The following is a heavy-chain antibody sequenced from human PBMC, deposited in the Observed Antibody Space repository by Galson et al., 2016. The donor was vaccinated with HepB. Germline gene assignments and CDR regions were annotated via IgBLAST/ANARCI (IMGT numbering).Heavy chain of an antibody. V-gene: IGHV4-34*01. Sequence: ETLSLTCAVYAGSFSGYYWSWIRQPPGKGLQWIGEINHSGGTNYKSSLKSRVTISLDTSRNQFSLRLSSVTAADTAVYYCARGWVVTHSFDMWGQGTMVTVSS. CDR3: ARGWVVTHSFDM. CDR1: AGSFSGYY. CDR2: INHSGGT. J-gene: IGHJ3*02. D-gene: IGHD4-23*01.